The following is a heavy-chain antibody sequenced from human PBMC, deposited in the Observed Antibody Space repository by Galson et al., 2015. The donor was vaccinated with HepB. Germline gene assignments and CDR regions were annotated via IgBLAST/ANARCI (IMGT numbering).Heavy chain of an antibody. D-gene: IGHD2-15*01. Sequence: SVKVSCKASGYTFTSYAMHWVRQAPGRRLEWMGWINAGNGNTKYSQKFQGRVTITRDTSASTAYMELSSLRSEDTAVYYCARDLGYCSGGSCYDYYYYGMDVWGQGTTVTVSS. CDR2: INAGNGNT. CDR1: GYTFTSYA. J-gene: IGHJ6*02. CDR3: ARDLGYCSGGSCYDYYYYGMDV. V-gene: IGHV1-3*01.